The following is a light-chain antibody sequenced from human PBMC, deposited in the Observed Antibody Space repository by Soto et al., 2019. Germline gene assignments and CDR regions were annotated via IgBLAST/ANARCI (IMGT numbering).Light chain of an antibody. J-gene: IGKJ5*01. V-gene: IGKV3D-15*01. CDR2: YIS. CDR3: QQHNQWPIT. CDR1: QSAGNF. Sequence: MTQSPATLSVSPGETAALSCRASQSAGNFVAWYQQKPGQAPRLLIYYISTRATGIPARFSGSGSGTEFTLTINSLQSEDSAVYYCQQHNQWPITFGQGTRLEIK.